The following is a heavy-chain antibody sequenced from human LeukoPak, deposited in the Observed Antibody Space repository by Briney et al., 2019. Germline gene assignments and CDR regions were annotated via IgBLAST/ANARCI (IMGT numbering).Heavy chain of an antibody. CDR1: GGSFSGYY. CDR3: ARIIVGATSFDY. V-gene: IGHV4-34*01. Sequence: KPSETLSLTCAVYGGSFSGYYWSWIRQPPGKGLEWIGEINHSGSTNYNPSLKSRVTISVDTSKNQFSLKLSSVTAADTAVYYCARIIVGATSFDYWGQGTLVTVSS. J-gene: IGHJ4*02. CDR2: INHSGST. D-gene: IGHD1-26*01.